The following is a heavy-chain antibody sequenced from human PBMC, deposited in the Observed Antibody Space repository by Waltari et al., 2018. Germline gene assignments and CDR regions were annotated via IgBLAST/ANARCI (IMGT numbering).Heavy chain of an antibody. V-gene: IGHV3-30*03. CDR2: MTYDGRDK. CDR3: ARDSWYVDL. J-gene: IGHJ2*01. CDR1: GFTFSNYD. Sequence: EQLVESGGGVVQPGRSLRLSCAASGFTFSNYDMYWVRQAPGKGLECVTLMTYDGRDKSYADSVKGRFTLCRDNSRNTLFLQMDSVGVEDTAVYYCARDSWYVDLWGRGTLVTVSS.